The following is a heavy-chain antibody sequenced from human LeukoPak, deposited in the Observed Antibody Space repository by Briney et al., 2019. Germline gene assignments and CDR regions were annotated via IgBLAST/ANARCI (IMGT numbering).Heavy chain of an antibody. CDR2: IDSSGGYM. J-gene: IGHJ4*02. V-gene: IGHV3-21*01. CDR3: ATPKGY. Sequence: PGGSLRLSCEASGFTFNTYSMNWARQAPGKGLEWVSSIDSSGGYMFYADSVKGRFTISRDNAKNSLYLQMNSLRAEDTAVYYCATPKGYWGQGTLVTVSS. CDR1: GFTFNTYS.